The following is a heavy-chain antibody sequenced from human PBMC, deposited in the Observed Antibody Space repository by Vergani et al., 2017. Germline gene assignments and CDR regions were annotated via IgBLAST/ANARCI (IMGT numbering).Heavy chain of an antibody. J-gene: IGHJ4*02. CDR3: AKSDLSTSWYYFDD. Sequence: QVQLVESGGGVVQPGGSLSLSCVVSGFTFSSYGMNWVRQAPGKGLEWVAFIRYDKSNKYYADSVKGRFTISRDNSKNTLYLQMNSLRAEDTAVYYCAKSDLSTSWYYFDDWGQGTLVTVSS. CDR2: IRYDKSNK. D-gene: IGHD2-2*01. V-gene: IGHV3-30*02. CDR1: GFTFSSYG.